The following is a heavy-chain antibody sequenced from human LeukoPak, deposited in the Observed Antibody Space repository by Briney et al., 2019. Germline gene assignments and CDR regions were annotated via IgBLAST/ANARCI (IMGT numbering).Heavy chain of an antibody. J-gene: IGHJ5*02. CDR1: GFTLSNSW. D-gene: IGHD3-16*01. CDR3: ARDFSSDCYAYDQ. CDR2: IKEDGSEK. Sequence: GGSLTLSCAASGFTLSNSWMSWVRQAPGRGLEWVANIKEDGSEKKNVDPVKGRFTISKANAKNSAYLQLTSLRGEDRAVYYCARDFSSDCYAYDQWGQGTLVTVSS. V-gene: IGHV3-7*01.